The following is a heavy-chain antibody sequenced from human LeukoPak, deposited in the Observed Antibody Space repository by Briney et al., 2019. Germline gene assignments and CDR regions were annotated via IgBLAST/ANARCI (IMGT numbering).Heavy chain of an antibody. CDR2: INPNSGGT. Sequence: ASVKVSCKASGYTFTGYYMHWVRQAPGQGLEWMGWINPNSGGTNYAQKFQGRVTMTRDTSISTAYMELSRLRSDDTAVYYCARDRVSDQWDAFDIWGQGTMVTVSS. V-gene: IGHV1-2*02. D-gene: IGHD6-19*01. CDR3: ARDRVSDQWDAFDI. CDR1: GYTFTGYY. J-gene: IGHJ3*02.